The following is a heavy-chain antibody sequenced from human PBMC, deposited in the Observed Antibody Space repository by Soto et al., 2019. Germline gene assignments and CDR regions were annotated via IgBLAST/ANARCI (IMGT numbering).Heavy chain of an antibody. CDR1: GFTFSDYY. CDR2: ISSSGSTI. J-gene: IGHJ4*02. V-gene: IGHV3-11*01. D-gene: IGHD3-3*01. CDR3: ARDYDFWSGSSDY. Sequence: PGGSLRLSRAASGFTFSDYYMSWIRQAPGKGLEWVSYISSSGSTIYYADSVKGRFTISRDNAKNSLYLQMNSLRAEDTAVYYCARDYDFWSGSSDYWGQGTLVTVSS.